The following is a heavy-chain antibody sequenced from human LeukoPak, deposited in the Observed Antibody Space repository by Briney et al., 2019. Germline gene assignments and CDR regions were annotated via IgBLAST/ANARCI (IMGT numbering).Heavy chain of an antibody. CDR2: INHSGST. J-gene: IGHJ6*03. Sequence: SETLSLTCAVYGGSFSGYFWSWIRQPPGKGLEWIGEINHSGSTNYNPSLKSRVTISVDTSKKQFSLNLSSVTAADTAVYYCARGSRRSPMIATAGGYYYYHMDVWGEGTTVTVSS. CDR3: ARGSRRSPMIATAGGYYYYHMDV. CDR1: GGSFSGYF. D-gene: IGHD6-13*01. V-gene: IGHV4-34*01.